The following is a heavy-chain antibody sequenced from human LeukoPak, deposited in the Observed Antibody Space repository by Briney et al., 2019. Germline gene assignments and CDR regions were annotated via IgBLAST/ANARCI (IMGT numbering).Heavy chain of an antibody. CDR3: AKTWTGNIVSPFDI. D-gene: IGHD3/OR15-3a*01. CDR2: IDSSGDVI. Sequence: GGSLRLSCAASGFIFSDYYMTWIRQAPGKGLEWLSYIDSSGDVIYYGDSVKGRFTISRDNAKNSLYLQMNSLRAEDTAVYYCAKTWTGNIVSPFDIWGQGTMVTVSS. CDR1: GFIFSDYY. V-gene: IGHV3-11*01. J-gene: IGHJ3*02.